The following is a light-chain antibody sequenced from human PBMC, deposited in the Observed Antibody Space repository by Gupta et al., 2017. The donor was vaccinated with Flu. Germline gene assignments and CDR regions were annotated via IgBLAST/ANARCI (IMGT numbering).Light chain of an antibody. V-gene: IGLV3-21*02. CDR1: NIASKS. J-gene: IGLJ3*02. CDR3: KAWDTASVHTGVV. CDR2: DDS. Sequence: SYVLPPPPSVSVAPGPTARITCGGNNIASKSVHWYQQKPGQAPVVVVHDDSDRPSGIPGRFSGSNSGNTATLTISRVEGGDEADYFCKAWDTASVHTGVVFGGGTKLTVL.